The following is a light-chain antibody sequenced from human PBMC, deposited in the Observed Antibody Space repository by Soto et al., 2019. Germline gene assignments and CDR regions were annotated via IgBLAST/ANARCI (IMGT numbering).Light chain of an antibody. CDR3: MQALQTPRT. CDR1: RSLLHKNGNNY. J-gene: IGKJ1*01. CDR2: MGS. Sequence: DIVITQSPLSLPFTPLYSSSISFMSMRSLLHKNGNNYFNWYLQKPGQSPQLLIYMGSRRASGVPDRFSGSGSGTYFTLTISRVEAEDAGVYYCMQALQTPRTFGQGTKVDIK. V-gene: IGKV2-28*01.